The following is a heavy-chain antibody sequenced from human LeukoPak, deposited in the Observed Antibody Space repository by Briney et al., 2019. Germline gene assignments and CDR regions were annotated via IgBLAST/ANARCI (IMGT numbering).Heavy chain of an antibody. Sequence: GSLILSCAASGFTFTRYWMSWVRQAPGKGLEWVANIKEDGSGKYYVDSVRGRFTISRDNAKNSLSLQMNSLRAEDTAIYYCARSVVVDYCGQGTLVTVSS. V-gene: IGHV3-7*05. J-gene: IGHJ4*02. CDR2: IKEDGSGK. CDR3: ARSVVVDY. CDR1: GFTFTRYW. D-gene: IGHD2-21*01.